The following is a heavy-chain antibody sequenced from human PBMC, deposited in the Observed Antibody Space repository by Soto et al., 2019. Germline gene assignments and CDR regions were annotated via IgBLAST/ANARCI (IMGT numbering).Heavy chain of an antibody. CDR3: ARDLGQIAAAGGDAFDI. CDR2: IYYSGST. V-gene: IGHV4-61*01. Sequence: QVQLQESGPGLVKPAETLSLTCTVSGGSVSSGSHYWGWIRQPPGKGLEWIGYIYYSGSTNYNPPLKSGVTISVATSKYQCPLKLSSVTAADTAVYYCARDLGQIAAAGGDAFDIWGQGTMVTVSS. D-gene: IGHD6-13*01. J-gene: IGHJ3*02. CDR1: GGSVSSGSHY.